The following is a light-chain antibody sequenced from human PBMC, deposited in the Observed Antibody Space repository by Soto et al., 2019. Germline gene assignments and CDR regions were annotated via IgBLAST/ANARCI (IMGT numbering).Light chain of an antibody. Sequence: DIQMAQSPSSLSASVGDRVTITCRAGQNIHIYLNWYQQKPGKAPKVLIYAASSLQSGVPSRFSGSGSGTDFTLTISSLQPEDFATYYCQQSSSIPRTFGQGTKLEIK. J-gene: IGKJ2*01. CDR3: QQSSSIPRT. CDR1: QNIHIY. CDR2: AAS. V-gene: IGKV1-39*01.